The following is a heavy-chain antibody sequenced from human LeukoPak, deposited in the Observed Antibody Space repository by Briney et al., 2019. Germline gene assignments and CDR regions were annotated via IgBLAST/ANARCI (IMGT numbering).Heavy chain of an antibody. CDR3: ARDRYYYDSSGYWYYFDP. CDR2: IYSSGST. D-gene: IGHD3-22*01. V-gene: IGHV4-4*07. J-gene: IGHJ5*02. CDR1: GGSISSYY. Sequence: SETLSLTCTVSGGSISSYYWSWIRQPAGKGLEWIGRIYSSGSTNYNPSLKSRVTMSVGTSKNQLSLKLSSVTAADTAVYYCARDRYYYDSSGYWYYFDPWGQGTLVTVSS.